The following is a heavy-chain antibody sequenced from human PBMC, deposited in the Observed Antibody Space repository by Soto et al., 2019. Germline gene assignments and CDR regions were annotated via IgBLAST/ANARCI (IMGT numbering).Heavy chain of an antibody. D-gene: IGHD3-10*01. CDR2: IYYSGST. Sequence: QLQLQESGPGLVKPSETLSLTCTVSGGSISSSSYYWGWIRQPPGKGLEWIGSIYYSGSTYYNPSLKSRVTRSVDTSKNQCSLKLSSVTAADTAVYYCARHYVLLGFGEPPEWFDPWGQGTLVTVSS. J-gene: IGHJ5*02. CDR1: GGSISSSSYY. V-gene: IGHV4-39*01. CDR3: ARHYVLLGFGEPPEWFDP.